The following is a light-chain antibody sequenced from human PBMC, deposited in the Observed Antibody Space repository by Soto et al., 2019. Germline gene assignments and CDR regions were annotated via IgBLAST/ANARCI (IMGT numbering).Light chain of an antibody. Sequence: QSVLTQPASVSGSPGQSITISCTGTSSDVGGYNYVSWYQQHPGKAPKLLIFEVSNRPSGVSNRFSGSKSANTASLTISGLQAEDEADYYCSSYTSSRTLVFGGGTKLTVL. V-gene: IGLV2-14*01. CDR1: SSDVGGYNY. CDR3: SSYTSSRTLV. J-gene: IGLJ2*01. CDR2: EVS.